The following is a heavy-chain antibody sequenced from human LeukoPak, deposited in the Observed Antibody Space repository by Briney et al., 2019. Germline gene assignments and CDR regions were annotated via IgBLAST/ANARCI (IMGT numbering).Heavy chain of an antibody. CDR2: LRYDGSNK. CDR1: GFTFSSYG. V-gene: IGHV3-30*02. D-gene: IGHD3-9*01. Sequence: GGSLRRSCAASGFTFSSYGMHWVRQAPGKGLEWVAFLRYDGSNKYYADSVKGRFTISRDNSKNTLYLQMNSLRAEDTAMYYCAKEYDILTGYYASDIWGQGTMVTVSS. CDR3: AKEYDILTGYYASDI. J-gene: IGHJ3*02.